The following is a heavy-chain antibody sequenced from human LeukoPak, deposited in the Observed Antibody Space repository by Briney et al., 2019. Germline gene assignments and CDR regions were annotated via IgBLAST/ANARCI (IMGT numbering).Heavy chain of an antibody. V-gene: IGHV1-46*01. J-gene: IGHJ5*02. CDR3: ARVGDYDNWFDP. D-gene: IGHD4-17*01. CDR2: INPSGGST. Sequence: GASVKVSCKASGYTFTSYYMHWVRQAPGQGLEWMGIINPSGGSTSYAQKFQGRVTMTRDTAISTVYMELSRLRSDDTAGYYCARVGDYDNWFDPWGQGTLVTVSS. CDR1: GYTFTSYY.